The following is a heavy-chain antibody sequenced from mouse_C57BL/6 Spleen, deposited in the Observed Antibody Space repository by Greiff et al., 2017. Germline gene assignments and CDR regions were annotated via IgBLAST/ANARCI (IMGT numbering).Heavy chain of an antibody. CDR1: GYTFTSYW. V-gene: IGHV1-53*01. J-gene: IGHJ2*01. D-gene: IGHD1-1*01. CDR3: AREREYYYGFDY. CDR2: INPSNGGT. Sequence: VQLQQSGTELVKPGASVKLSCKASGYTFTSYWMHWVKQRPGQGLEWIGNINPSNGGTNYNEKFKSKATLTVDKSSSTAYMQLSSLTSEDSAVYYCAREREYYYGFDYWGQGTTLTVSS.